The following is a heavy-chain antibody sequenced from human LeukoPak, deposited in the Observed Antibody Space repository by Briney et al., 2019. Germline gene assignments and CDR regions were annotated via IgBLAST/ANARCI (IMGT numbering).Heavy chain of an antibody. D-gene: IGHD3-22*01. CDR2: ISSSSSTI. CDR3: ARLYYYDSSGYRPLVY. V-gene: IGHV3-48*01. J-gene: IGHJ4*02. Sequence: QAGGSLRLSRAASGFTFSSYSMNWVRQAPGKGLEWVSYISSSSSTIYYADSVKGRFTISRDNAKNSLYLQMNSLRAEDTAVYYCARLYYYDSSGYRPLVYWGQGTLVTVSS. CDR1: GFTFSSYS.